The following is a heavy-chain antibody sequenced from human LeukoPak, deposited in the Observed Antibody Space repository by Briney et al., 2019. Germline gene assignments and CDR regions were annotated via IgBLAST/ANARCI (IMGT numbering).Heavy chain of an antibody. CDR2: IDSNSGGT. Sequence: GASVKVSCKSSGYTFTGYYMHWVRQAPGQGFEWMGRIDSNSGGTNYAQNFQGRVTMTRDTSISTVYMELISLRSDDTAVYYCARDLYRVYKGDHFDYWGQGTLVTVSS. CDR1: GYTFTGYY. J-gene: IGHJ4*02. D-gene: IGHD5/OR15-5a*01. V-gene: IGHV1-2*02. CDR3: ARDLYRVYKGDHFDY.